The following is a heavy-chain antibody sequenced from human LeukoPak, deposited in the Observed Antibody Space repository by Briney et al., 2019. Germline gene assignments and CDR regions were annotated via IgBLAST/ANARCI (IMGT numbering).Heavy chain of an antibody. Sequence: GGSLRLSCAASGFTFSSYGMHWVRQAPGKGLEWVAVIRYDGSNKYYADSVKGRFTISRDNSKNTLYLQMNSLRAEDTAVYYCAREGSYYYYYGMDVWGQGTTVTVSS. CDR3: AREGSYYYYYGMDV. CDR2: IRYDGSNK. D-gene: IGHD1-26*01. J-gene: IGHJ6*02. CDR1: GFTFSSYG. V-gene: IGHV3-33*01.